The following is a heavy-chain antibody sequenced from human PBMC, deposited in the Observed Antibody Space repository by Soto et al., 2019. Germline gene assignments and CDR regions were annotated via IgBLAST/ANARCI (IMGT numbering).Heavy chain of an antibody. CDR3: ARDVDIGTRPTGDWFDS. J-gene: IGHJ5*01. V-gene: IGHV1-18*01. CDR2: ISASNGNT. D-gene: IGHD1-7*01. CDR1: GYTFTRYG. Sequence: ASVKVSCKASGYTFTRYGISWLRQAPGQGLEWMGWISASNGNTHYAQRFQGRVTVTTDTSTSTAYMELRSLRSDDTAVYYCARDVDIGTRPTGDWFDSWGQGTLVTVSS.